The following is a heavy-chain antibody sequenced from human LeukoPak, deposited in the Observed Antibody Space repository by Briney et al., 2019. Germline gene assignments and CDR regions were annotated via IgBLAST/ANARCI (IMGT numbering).Heavy chain of an antibody. CDR3: ARAEGGPATAIY. CDR1: GFTFSSYD. D-gene: IGHD2-21*02. Sequence: TGGSLRLSCAASGFTFSSYDLHWVRQAPGRGLEWVSYISTGSSYTNYADSVKGRFTISRDNAKNSLYLQMNSLRAEDTALYYCARAEGGPATAIYWGQGTLVTVSS. J-gene: IGHJ4*02. CDR2: ISTGSSYT. V-gene: IGHV3-21*05.